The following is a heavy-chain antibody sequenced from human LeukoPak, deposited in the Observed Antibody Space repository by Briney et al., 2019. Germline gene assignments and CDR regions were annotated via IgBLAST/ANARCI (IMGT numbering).Heavy chain of an antibody. J-gene: IGHJ4*02. D-gene: IGHD3-3*01. CDR1: GGSISSSNW. Sequence: SGTLSLTCAVSGGSISSSNWWSWVRQPPGQGLEWIGEIYHSGSTNYNPSLKSRVTISVDTSKNQFSLKLSSVTAADTAVYYCARGVRPTIFGVVISDGGDYFDYWGQGTLVTVSS. CDR2: IYHSGST. V-gene: IGHV4-4*02. CDR3: ARGVRPTIFGVVISDGGDYFDY.